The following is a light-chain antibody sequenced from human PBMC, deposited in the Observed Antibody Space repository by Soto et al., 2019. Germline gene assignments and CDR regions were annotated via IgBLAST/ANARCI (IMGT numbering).Light chain of an antibody. Sequence: QSALTQPASVSGSPGQSITVSCTGTSSDIGVYNYVSWYQQHPGKAPKVMIYDVSNRPSGVSNRFSGSKSGNTASLTISGLQADDEADYYCSYYTINSTLVFGTGTKLTVL. V-gene: IGLV2-14*01. J-gene: IGLJ1*01. CDR3: SYYTINSTLV. CDR1: SSDIGVYNY. CDR2: DVS.